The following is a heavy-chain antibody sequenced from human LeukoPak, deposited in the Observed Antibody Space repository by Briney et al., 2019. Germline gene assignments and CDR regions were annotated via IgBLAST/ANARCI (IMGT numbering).Heavy chain of an antibody. CDR2: TCYRSKLYN. CDR3: VRSRDGYLTAFDP. CDR1: GDSFSSNSTA. J-gene: IGHJ5*02. V-gene: IGHV6-1*01. Sequence: QTLTLTCAVSGDSFSSNSTAWVWHRQSPARGLVWVGRTCYRSKLYNDYAVSVKSRITINADTSKTQFSLHLNSVTPEDTAVYYCVRSRDGYLTAFDPWGQGTLVTVSS. D-gene: IGHD5-24*01.